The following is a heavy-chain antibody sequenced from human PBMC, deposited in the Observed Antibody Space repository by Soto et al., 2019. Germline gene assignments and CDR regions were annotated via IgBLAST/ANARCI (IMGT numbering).Heavy chain of an antibody. CDR3: ARELGDGYNFWFDP. D-gene: IGHD5-12*01. Sequence: GGSLRLSCAASGFTFSSYWMSWVRQAPGKGLEWVANIKQDGSEKYYVDSVKGRFTISRDNAKNSLYLQMNSLRAEDTAVYYCARELGDGYNFWFDPWGQGTLVTVSS. J-gene: IGHJ5*02. V-gene: IGHV3-7*03. CDR1: GFTFSSYW. CDR2: IKQDGSEK.